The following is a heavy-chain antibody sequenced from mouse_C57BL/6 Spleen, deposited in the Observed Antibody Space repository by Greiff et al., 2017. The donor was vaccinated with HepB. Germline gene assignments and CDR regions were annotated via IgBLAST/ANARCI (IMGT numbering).Heavy chain of an antibody. CDR3: ARSNYDGSSFAY. J-gene: IGHJ3*01. V-gene: IGHV1-72*01. D-gene: IGHD1-1*02. Sequence: QVQLQQPGAELVKPGASVKLSCKASGYTFTSYWMHWVKQRPGRGLEWIGRIDPNSGGTKYNEKFKSKATLTVDKPSSPAYMQRSSLTSEDSAVYDCARSNYDGSSFAYWGQGTLVTVSA. CDR2: IDPNSGGT. CDR1: GYTFTSYW.